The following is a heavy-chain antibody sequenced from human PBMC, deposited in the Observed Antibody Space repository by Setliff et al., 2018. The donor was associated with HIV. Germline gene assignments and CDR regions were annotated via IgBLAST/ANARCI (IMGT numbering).Heavy chain of an antibody. CDR2: IRSKLYGGTT. J-gene: IGHJ4*01. D-gene: IGHD4-17*01. V-gene: IGHV3-49*04. CDR1: GFPIGDYP. CDR3: AKGVQSLRPYYFDY. Sequence: PGGSLRLSCTTSGFPIGDYPLSWVRQAPGKGLEWVGFIRSKLYGGTTDYAASVKGRFIISRDDSESVAYLQMNSLKSEDTAVYYCAKGVQSLRPYYFDYWGHGTLVTVSS.